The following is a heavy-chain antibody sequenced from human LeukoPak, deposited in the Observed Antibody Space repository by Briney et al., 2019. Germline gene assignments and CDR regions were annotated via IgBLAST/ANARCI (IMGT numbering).Heavy chain of an antibody. J-gene: IGHJ5*02. V-gene: IGHV4-59*12. CDR1: ADSISSYY. CDR2: LYYSVST. Sequence: SQTLSLTCTVSADSISSYYWSWIRHPPGKGLEWIGYLYYSVSTNYNPSLKSRFTISVDTSKNQFSLKLSSVTAADTAVYYCARDRFYCTNGVCYWGWFDPWGRGTLVTVSS. CDR3: ARDRFYCTNGVCYWGWFDP. D-gene: IGHD2-8*01.